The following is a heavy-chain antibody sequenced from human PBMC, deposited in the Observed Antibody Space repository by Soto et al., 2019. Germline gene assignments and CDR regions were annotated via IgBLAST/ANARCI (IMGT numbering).Heavy chain of an antibody. V-gene: IGHV3-30*18. J-gene: IGHJ5*02. CDR1: GFTFSSYG. CDR2: ISYDGSNK. Sequence: GGSLRLSCAASGFTFSSYGMHWVRQAPGKGLEWVAVISYDGSNKYYADSVKGRFTISRDNSKNTLYLQMNSLRAEDTAVYYCAKDKGLHWFDPWGQGTLVTVSS. CDR3: AKDKGLHWFDP.